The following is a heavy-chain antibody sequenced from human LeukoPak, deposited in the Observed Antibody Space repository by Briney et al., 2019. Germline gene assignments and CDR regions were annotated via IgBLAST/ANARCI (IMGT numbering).Heavy chain of an antibody. D-gene: IGHD6-13*01. V-gene: IGHV4-39*06. CDR1: GGSISSSSYY. CDR3: ARDRDSSSWYYYYYYTDV. Sequence: SETLSLTCTVSGGSISSSSYYWGWIRQPPGKGLEWIGSIYYSGSTYYNPSLKSRVTISVDTSRNQFPLKLSSVTAADTAVYYCARDRDSSSWYYYYYYTDVWGKGTTVTVSS. CDR2: IYYSGST. J-gene: IGHJ6*03.